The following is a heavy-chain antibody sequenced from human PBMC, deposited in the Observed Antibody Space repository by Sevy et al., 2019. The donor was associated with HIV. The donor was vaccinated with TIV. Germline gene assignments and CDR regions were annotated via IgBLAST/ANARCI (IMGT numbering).Heavy chain of an antibody. CDR1: GYSFTNYW. J-gene: IGHJ4*02. Sequence: GESLKISCKGSGYSFTNYWIAWVRQMPGKGPEWMGIIYPGDSHTRYSPSFEGQVSISADKAINTAYLQWRSLKASDTATYYCATGCSDGSCYSAFDYWGQGTLVTVSS. CDR3: ATGCSDGSCYSAFDY. D-gene: IGHD2-15*01. V-gene: IGHV5-51*01. CDR2: IYPGDSHT.